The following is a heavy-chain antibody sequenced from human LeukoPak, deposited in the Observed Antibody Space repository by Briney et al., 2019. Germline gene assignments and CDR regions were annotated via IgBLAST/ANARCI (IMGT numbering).Heavy chain of an antibody. J-gene: IGHJ6*03. CDR2: ISSSGSTI. CDR1: GFTFSDYY. CDR3: ARVGTTVTVYYYYYMDV. V-gene: IGHV3-11*01. D-gene: IGHD4-11*01. Sequence: GGSLRLSCAASGFTFSDYYMSWIRQAPGKGLEWVSYISSSGSTIYYADSVKGRFTISRDNAKNSLYLQMNSLRAEDTAVYYCARVGTTVTVYYYYYMDVWAKGPRSPSP.